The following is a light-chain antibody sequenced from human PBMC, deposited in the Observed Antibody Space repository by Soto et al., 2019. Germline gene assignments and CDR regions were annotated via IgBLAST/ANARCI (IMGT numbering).Light chain of an antibody. CDR3: QQRSNWPPVIT. V-gene: IGKV3-11*01. Sequence: EIVLTQSPATLSLSPGERATLSCRASQSFSSHLAWYQQKPGQAPRLLIYDASKRATGIPARFSGRGSGTDFTLTISSLEPEDFAIYYCQQRSNWPPVITFGQGTRLETK. J-gene: IGKJ5*01. CDR2: DAS. CDR1: QSFSSH.